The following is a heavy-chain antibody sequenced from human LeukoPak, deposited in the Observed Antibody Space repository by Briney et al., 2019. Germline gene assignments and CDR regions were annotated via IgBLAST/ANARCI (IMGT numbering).Heavy chain of an antibody. Sequence: ASVKVSCKASGYTFTSYGISWVRQAPGQGLEWMGWISAYNGNTNYAQKLQGRVTMTTDTSTSAAYMELSSLRAEDTAVYYCAKYCGSGCYYFDYWGQGTLVTVSS. D-gene: IGHD2-21*01. CDR1: GYTFTSYG. CDR3: AKYCGSGCYYFDY. V-gene: IGHV1-18*01. CDR2: ISAYNGNT. J-gene: IGHJ4*02.